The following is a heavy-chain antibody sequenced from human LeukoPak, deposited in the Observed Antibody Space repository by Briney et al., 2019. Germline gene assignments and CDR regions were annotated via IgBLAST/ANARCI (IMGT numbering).Heavy chain of an antibody. V-gene: IGHV3-73*01. CDR2: IRSKANDYAT. J-gene: IGHJ4*02. CDR1: GFTFSASA. CDR3: TRPYSGSSYDSGDY. D-gene: IGHD1-26*01. Sequence: PGGSLRLSCAASGFTFSASAIHWVRQASGKGLEWVGRIRSKANDYATAYAALIKGRFTISRDDSKNTAYLQMNSLKTEDTAVYYCTRPYSGSSYDSGDYWGQGTLVTVSS.